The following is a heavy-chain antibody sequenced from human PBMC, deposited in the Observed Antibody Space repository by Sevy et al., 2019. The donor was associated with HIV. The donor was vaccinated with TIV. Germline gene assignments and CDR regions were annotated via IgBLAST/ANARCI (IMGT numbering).Heavy chain of an antibody. J-gene: IGHJ3*02. V-gene: IGHV1-18*01. CDR1: GYTFTSYG. CDR2: ISAYNGNT. CDR3: ARDPRATRKNAFDI. Sequence: ASVKVSCKASGYTFTSYGISWVRQAPGQGLEWMGWISAYNGNTNYAQTLQGRVTMTTDTSTSTAYMELRSLRSDDTAVYYCARDPRATRKNAFDIWGQGTMVTVSS.